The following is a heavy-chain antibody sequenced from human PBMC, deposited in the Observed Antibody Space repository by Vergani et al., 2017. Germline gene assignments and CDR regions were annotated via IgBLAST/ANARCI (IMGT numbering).Heavy chain of an antibody. Sequence: EVQLVESGGGLVQPGGSLRLSCAASGFTFSSYWMSWVRQAPGKGLEGVANIKQDGSEKYYVDSVKGRFTISRDNAKNSLYLQMNSLRAEDTAVYYCARGHRKSITGTTGDIWGQGTMVTVSS. J-gene: IGHJ3*02. CDR3: ARGHRKSITGTTGDI. CDR2: IKQDGSEK. CDR1: GFTFSSYW. V-gene: IGHV3-7*03. D-gene: IGHD1-20*01.